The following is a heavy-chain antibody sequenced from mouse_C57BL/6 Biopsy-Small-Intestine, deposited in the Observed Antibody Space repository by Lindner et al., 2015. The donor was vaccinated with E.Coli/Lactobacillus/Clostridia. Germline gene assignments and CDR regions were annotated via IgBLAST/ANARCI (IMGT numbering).Heavy chain of an antibody. CDR3: ARSPLGLGFAY. V-gene: IGHV1-82*01. CDR1: GYSFSNSW. Sequence: VQLQESGPELVKPGASVKISCKVSGYSFSNSWMNWVKQRPGEGLEWIGWINPGDGDTNYNGKFKGKATLTADKSSSTAYMQLSSLTSEDSAVYFCARSPLGLGFAYWGQGTLVTVSA. J-gene: IGHJ3*01. D-gene: IGHD3-3*01. CDR2: INPGDGDT.